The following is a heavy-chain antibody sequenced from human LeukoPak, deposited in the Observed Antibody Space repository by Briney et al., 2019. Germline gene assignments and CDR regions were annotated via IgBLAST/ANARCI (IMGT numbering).Heavy chain of an antibody. V-gene: IGHV1-2*02. CDR3: ARGEAYYDFWSGRNYAMDV. Sequence: ASVKVACKASGYTFTGYYMHWVRQAPGQGLXXXXXXXXXSGGTNYAQKFQGRVTMTRDTSISTAYMELSRLRSDDTAVYYCARGEAYYDFWSGRNYAMDVWGQGTTVTVSS. D-gene: IGHD3-3*01. CDR2: XXXXSGGT. CDR1: GYTFTGYY. J-gene: IGHJ6*02.